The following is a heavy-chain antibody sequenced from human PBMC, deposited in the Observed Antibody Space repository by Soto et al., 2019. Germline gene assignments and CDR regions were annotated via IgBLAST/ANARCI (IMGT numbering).Heavy chain of an antibody. J-gene: IGHJ4*02. Sequence: GRPLRLSCAAAGFKFSDYAMRCVRKTPGKGLEWVSLISATGGGTYYADSVKGRFTISRDNSHNTLYLQVHSLTAEDTAVYYCAKDRRAGGNSAFYFDFWGQGAQVTVPS. CDR2: ISATGGGT. CDR3: AKDRRAGGNSAFYFDF. V-gene: IGHV3-23*01. D-gene: IGHD3-16*01. CDR1: GFKFSDYA.